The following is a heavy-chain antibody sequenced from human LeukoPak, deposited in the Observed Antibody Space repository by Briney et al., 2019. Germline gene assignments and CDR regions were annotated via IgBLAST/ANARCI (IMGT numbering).Heavy chain of an antibody. CDR3: ASRGDYGINY. CDR1: GFTVSNNY. J-gene: IGHJ4*02. V-gene: IGHV3-66*01. CDR2: IYSGGGT. D-gene: IGHD4-17*01. Sequence: SGGSLRLSCAASGFTVSNNYMSWVRQAPGKGLEWVSVIYSGGGTYYADSVKVRFTISRDNSKDTLYLQMNSLSAEDTAVYYCASRGDYGINYWGQGTLVTVSS.